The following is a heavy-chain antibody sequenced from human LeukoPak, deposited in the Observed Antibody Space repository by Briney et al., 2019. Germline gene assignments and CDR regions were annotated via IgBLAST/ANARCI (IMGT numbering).Heavy chain of an antibody. CDR1: GFTFSSYS. D-gene: IGHD3-22*01. J-gene: IGHJ3*02. Sequence: PGGSLRLSCEASGFTFSSYSMNWVRQAPGKGLEWVSYISSTGTHIYYADSVKGRFTISRNNAKNSLYLQMNSLRAEDTAVYYCARGASSGYYYDAFDIWGQGTMVTVSS. V-gene: IGHV3-21*01. CDR3: ARGASSGYYYDAFDI. CDR2: ISSTGTHI.